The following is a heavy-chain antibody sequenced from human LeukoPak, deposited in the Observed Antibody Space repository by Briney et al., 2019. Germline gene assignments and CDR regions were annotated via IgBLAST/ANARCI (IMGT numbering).Heavy chain of an antibody. CDR2: IYYSGST. J-gene: IGHJ6*02. CDR1: GDSISSSY. D-gene: IGHD6-13*01. V-gene: IGHV4-59*08. CDR3: ATSAAGLSYRLDV. Sequence: SETLSLTCTVSGDSISSSYWSWIRQPPGKGLEWIGHIYYSGSTNYNPSLKSRVTISVTKNKFSLKLSSVTAADTAVYFCATSAAGLSYRLDVTGQGQAVTVSS.